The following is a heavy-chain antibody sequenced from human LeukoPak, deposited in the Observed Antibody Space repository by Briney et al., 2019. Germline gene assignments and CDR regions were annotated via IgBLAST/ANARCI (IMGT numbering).Heavy chain of an antibody. V-gene: IGHV4-39*01. Sequence: SETLSLTCTVSAGAITRTSYFWGWIRQSPGKGLEWIGSIYYSGTTYYNPSLKSRLTISVDTSKNEFSLHLNSVTAADTAVYYCASLGTYSSTWYGDYWGQGIQVTVSS. D-gene: IGHD6-13*01. CDR2: IYYSGTT. CDR1: AGAITRTSYF. CDR3: ASLGTYSSTWYGDY. J-gene: IGHJ4*02.